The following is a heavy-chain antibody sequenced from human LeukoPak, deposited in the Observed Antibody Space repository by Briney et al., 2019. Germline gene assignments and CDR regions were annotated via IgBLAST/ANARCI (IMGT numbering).Heavy chain of an antibody. CDR1: GGSISSYY. J-gene: IGHJ4*02. V-gene: IGHV4-59*12. CDR3: ARCSAAAISSIDY. Sequence: SETPSLTCAVYGGSISSYYWSWIRQPPGKGLEWIGYIYYTGTTNYNPSLKSRVTISVDTSKNQFSLKLSSVTAADTAVYYCARCSAAAISSIDYWGQGTLVTVSS. CDR2: IYYTGTT. D-gene: IGHD2-2*02.